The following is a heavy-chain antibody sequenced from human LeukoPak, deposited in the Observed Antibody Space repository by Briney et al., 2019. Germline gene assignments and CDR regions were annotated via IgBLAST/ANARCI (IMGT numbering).Heavy chain of an antibody. CDR3: ARLRVYYDSSGYPGPYYFDY. CDR1: GGTFSSYA. CDR2: IIPILGIA. D-gene: IGHD3-22*01. Sequence: SVKVSCKASGGTFSSYAISWVRQAPGQGLEWMGRIIPILGIANYAQKFQGRVTITADKSTSTAYMELSSLRSEDTAVYYCARLRVYYDSSGYPGPYYFDYWGQGTLVAVSS. J-gene: IGHJ4*02. V-gene: IGHV1-69*04.